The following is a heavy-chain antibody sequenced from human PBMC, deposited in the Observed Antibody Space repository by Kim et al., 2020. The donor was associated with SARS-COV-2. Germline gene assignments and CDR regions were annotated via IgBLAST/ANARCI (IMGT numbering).Heavy chain of an antibody. J-gene: IGHJ5*02. Sequence: SETLSLTCTVSGYSISSGYYWGWIRQPPGKGLEWIGNIHHGGSTYYNPSLRSRVYISVDTSTNQFSLKLSSVTAADTAVYYCARDPGNPNWFDPWGQGT. CDR3: ARDPGNPNWFDP. D-gene: IGHD3-10*01. CDR1: GYSISSGYY. CDR2: IHHGGST. V-gene: IGHV4-38-2*02.